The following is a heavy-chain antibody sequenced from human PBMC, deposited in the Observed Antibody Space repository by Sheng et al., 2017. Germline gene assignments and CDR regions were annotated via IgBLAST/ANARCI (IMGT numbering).Heavy chain of an antibody. J-gene: IGHJ5*02. CDR1: GYTFTGYY. CDR3: ARSQFWFGP. Sequence: QVQLVQSGAEVKKSGASVKVSCKASGYTFTGYYMNWVRQAPGQGLEWMGWINCNSGASNYAQKFQGRVTMTRDPSISTAYMELSSLTSDDTAVYYCARSQFWFGPWGQGTLVIVSS. V-gene: IGHV1-2*02. CDR2: INCNSGAS.